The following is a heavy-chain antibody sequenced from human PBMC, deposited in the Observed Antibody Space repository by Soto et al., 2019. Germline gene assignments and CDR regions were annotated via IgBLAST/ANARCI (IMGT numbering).Heavy chain of an antibody. D-gene: IGHD6-19*01. V-gene: IGHV3-30*18. Sequence: QVQLVESGGGVVQPGRSLRLSCAASGFTFSSYGMHWVRQAPGKGLEWVAVISYDGSNKYYADSVKGRFTISRDNSKNTLYLQMHSLRAEDTDVYYCAKDLMGSVWSGSGMDVWGQGTTLTVSS. CDR3: AKDLMGSVWSGSGMDV. CDR2: ISYDGSNK. J-gene: IGHJ6*02. CDR1: GFTFSSYG.